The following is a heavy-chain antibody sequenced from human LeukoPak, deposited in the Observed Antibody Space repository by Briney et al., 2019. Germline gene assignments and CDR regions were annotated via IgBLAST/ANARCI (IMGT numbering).Heavy chain of an antibody. V-gene: IGHV3-23*01. CDR3: AKERRRVDTSMIRSYYFED. CDR2: ITGNGQTT. Sequence: GGTLRLSCVASGFSVRSHAMIWVRQTPGKGLEWVASITGNGQTTNYADSGRGRFTISRDNSKDTVSLQMNSLTVEDTAIYYCAKERRRVDTSMIRSYYFEDWGQGTLVTVSS. D-gene: IGHD5-18*01. J-gene: IGHJ4*02. CDR1: GFSVRSHA.